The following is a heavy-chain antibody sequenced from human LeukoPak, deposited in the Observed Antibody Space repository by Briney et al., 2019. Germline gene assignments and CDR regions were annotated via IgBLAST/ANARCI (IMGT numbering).Heavy chain of an antibody. CDR1: GFTFSSYS. Sequence: PGGSLRLSCAASGFTFSSYSMNWVRQASGKGLEWVSSISSSSSYIYYADSVKGRFTISRDNAKNSLYLQMNSLRAEDTAVYYCARDLRLQLDYWGQGTLVTVSS. CDR2: ISSSSSYI. D-gene: IGHD4-11*01. CDR3: ARDLRLQLDY. J-gene: IGHJ4*02. V-gene: IGHV3-21*01.